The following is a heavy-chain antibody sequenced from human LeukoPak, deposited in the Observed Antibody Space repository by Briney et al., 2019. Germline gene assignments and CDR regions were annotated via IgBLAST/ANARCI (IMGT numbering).Heavy chain of an antibody. D-gene: IGHD2-2*01. Sequence: GASVKVSCKASGYTFTSYYMHWVRQAPGQGLEWMGIINPSGGSTSYAQKFQGRVTMTRDTSTSTVYTELSSLRSEDTAVYYCANADLGYCSSTSCYAPFDYWGQGTLVTVSS. V-gene: IGHV1-46*01. CDR1: GYTFTSYY. CDR2: INPSGGST. J-gene: IGHJ4*02. CDR3: ANADLGYCSSTSCYAPFDY.